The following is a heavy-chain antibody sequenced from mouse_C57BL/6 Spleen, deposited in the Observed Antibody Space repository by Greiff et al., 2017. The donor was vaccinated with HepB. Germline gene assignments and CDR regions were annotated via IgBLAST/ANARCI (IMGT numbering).Heavy chain of an antibody. CDR3: ARGGSSGYENYAMDY. CDR1: GYTFTSYW. J-gene: IGHJ4*01. CDR2: IYPGSGST. V-gene: IGHV1-55*01. Sequence: QVQLQQPGAELVKPGASVKMSCKASGYTFTSYWITWVKQRPGQGLEWIGDIYPGSGSTNYNEKFKSKATLTVDTSSSTAYMQLSSLTSEDSAVYYCARGGSSGYENYAMDYWGQGTSVTVSS. D-gene: IGHD3-2*02.